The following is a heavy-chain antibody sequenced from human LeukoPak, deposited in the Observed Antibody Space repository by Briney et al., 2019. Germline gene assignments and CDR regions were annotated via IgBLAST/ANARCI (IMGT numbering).Heavy chain of an antibody. CDR1: GGSISSYY. V-gene: IGHV4-59*08. D-gene: IGHD2-2*01. Sequence: PSETLSLTCTVSGGSISSYYWSWIRQPPGKGLEWIGYIYYSGSTNYNPSLKSRATISVDTSKNQFSLKLSSVTAADTAVYYCARQVKVVPAAMRRDAFDIWGQGTMVTVSS. CDR3: ARQVKVVPAAMRRDAFDI. J-gene: IGHJ3*02. CDR2: IYYSGST.